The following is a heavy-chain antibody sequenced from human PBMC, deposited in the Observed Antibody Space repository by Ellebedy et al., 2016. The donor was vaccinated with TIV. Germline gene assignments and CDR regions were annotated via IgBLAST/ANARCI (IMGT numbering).Heavy chain of an antibody. CDR2: ISSSGGTK. Sequence: PGGSLRLSCVASGITFDTYAMNWVRQTPGRGLEWISYISSSGGTKYYADSVKGRFTISRDNAKDSLYLQMNNLRAEDTAVYYGARDRPMGHGDLGGYWGLGTLVTVSS. D-gene: IGHD4-17*01. J-gene: IGHJ4*02. V-gene: IGHV3-48*01. CDR1: GITFDTYA. CDR3: ARDRPMGHGDLGGY.